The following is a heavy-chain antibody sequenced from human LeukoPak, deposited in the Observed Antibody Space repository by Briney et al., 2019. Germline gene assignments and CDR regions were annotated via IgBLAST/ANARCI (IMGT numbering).Heavy chain of an antibody. V-gene: IGHV4-4*07. CDR2: IYTSGST. Sequence: PSETLSLTCTVSGGSISSYYWSWIRQPAGKGLEWIGRIYTSGSTNYNPSLKSRVTMSVDTSKNQFSLKLSSVTAADTAVYYCARDRVELSYYYYYYMDVWGEGTTVTVSS. J-gene: IGHJ6*03. CDR1: GGSISSYY. CDR3: ARDRVELSYYYYYYMDV. D-gene: IGHD1-7*01.